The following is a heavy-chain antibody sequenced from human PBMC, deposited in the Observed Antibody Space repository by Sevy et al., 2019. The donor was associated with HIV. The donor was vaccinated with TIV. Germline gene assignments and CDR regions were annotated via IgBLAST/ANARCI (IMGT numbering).Heavy chain of an antibody. CDR3: AGDRGVGTSSYCFDF. CDR2: ISSASSYI. J-gene: IGHJ6*02. CDR1: AFTFSGYS. Sequence: GGSLRLSCAASAFTFSGYSMSWVRQAPGKGLEWVSSISSASSYIYYADSVKGRFAISRDNAKNSLYLQMNSLRAEDTAVYYCAGDRGVGTSSYCFDFWGQGTTVTVSS. V-gene: IGHV3-21*01. D-gene: IGHD3-10*01.